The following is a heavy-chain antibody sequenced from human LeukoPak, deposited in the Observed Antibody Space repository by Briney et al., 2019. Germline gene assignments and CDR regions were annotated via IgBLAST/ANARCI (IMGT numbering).Heavy chain of an antibody. CDR3: AKDILPTVTTISYLDY. Sequence: GGSLRLSCAASGFTFDDYAMHWVRQAPGKGLEWVSGISWNSGSIGYADSVKGRFTISRDNAKNSLYLQMNSLRAQDMALYYCAKDILPTVTTISYLDYWDQGTLVTVSS. CDR1: GFTFDDYA. CDR2: ISWNSGSI. J-gene: IGHJ4*02. D-gene: IGHD4-17*01. V-gene: IGHV3-9*03.